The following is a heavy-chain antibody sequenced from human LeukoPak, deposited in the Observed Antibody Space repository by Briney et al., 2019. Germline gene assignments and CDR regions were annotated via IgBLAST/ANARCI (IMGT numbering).Heavy chain of an antibody. J-gene: IGHJ4*02. Sequence: RPSETLSLTCAVSGYSISSGYYWGWIRQPPGKGLEWIGSIYHSGSTCYNPSLKSRVTISVDTSKNQFSLKLNSVTAADTAVYYCAMNSSDPVRAKNYFDYWGQGSLVTVSS. CDR3: AMNSSDPVRAKNYFDY. D-gene: IGHD6-19*01. V-gene: IGHV4-38-2*01. CDR1: GYSISSGYY. CDR2: IYHSGST.